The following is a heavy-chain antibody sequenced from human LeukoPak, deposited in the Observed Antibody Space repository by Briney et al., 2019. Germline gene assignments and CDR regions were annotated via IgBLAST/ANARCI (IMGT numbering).Heavy chain of an antibody. V-gene: IGHV3-7*01. CDR2: IKQDGSQ. CDR3: ARGPDFGDRWDYFDY. D-gene: IGHD4-17*01. J-gene: IGHJ4*02. CDR1: GFTFSRHW. Sequence: GGSLRLSCAASGFTFSRHWMGWVRQAPGKGLEWVASIKQDGSQYYVDSVKGRFFISRENAKNSVSLQMNSLRGEDTAVYYCARGPDFGDRWDYFDYWGQGTTVTVS.